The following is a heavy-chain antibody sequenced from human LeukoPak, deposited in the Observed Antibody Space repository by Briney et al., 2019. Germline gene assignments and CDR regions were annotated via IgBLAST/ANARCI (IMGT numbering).Heavy chain of an antibody. Sequence: SVKVSCKASGGTFSSYAISWVRQAPGQGLEWMGRIIPILGIANYAQKFQGRVTITADKSTSTAYMELSSLRSEDTAVYYCARTAYDFWSGYYIPTQNWGQGTLVTVSS. V-gene: IGHV1-69*04. CDR1: GGTFSSYA. D-gene: IGHD3-3*01. CDR3: ARTAYDFWSGYYIPTQN. J-gene: IGHJ4*02. CDR2: IIPILGIA.